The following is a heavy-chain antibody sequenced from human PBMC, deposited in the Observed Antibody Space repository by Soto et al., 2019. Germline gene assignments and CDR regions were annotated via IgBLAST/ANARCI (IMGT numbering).Heavy chain of an antibody. CDR2: ISGSGGRT. J-gene: IGHJ4*02. CDR3: AKTLLSTSWYGLHDY. Sequence: PGGSLRLSCAASEFTFSSYAMSWVRQAPGKGLEWVSTISGSGGRTYYADSAKGRFTISRDNSRNTLHLQMNSLRVEDTALYYFAKTLLSTSWYGLHDYVSQVTPVTVS. V-gene: IGHV3-23*01. CDR1: EFTFSSYA. D-gene: IGHD6-13*01.